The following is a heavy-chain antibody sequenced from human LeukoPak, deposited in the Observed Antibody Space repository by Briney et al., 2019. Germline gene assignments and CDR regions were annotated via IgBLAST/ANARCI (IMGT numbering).Heavy chain of an antibody. J-gene: IGHJ1*01. Sequence: PGGSLRLSCIASGFTFSDYSMNWVRQAPGKGLEWVSSISRRSRHVYYAGSVKGRFTISRDNAKNSLYLQMNSLRAEDMAVYFCVRDLMGSGATTAYLHHWGQGTLVTVSS. CDR3: VRDLMGSGATTAYLHH. D-gene: IGHD4/OR15-4a*01. CDR1: GFTFSDYS. V-gene: IGHV3-21*01. CDR2: ISRRSRHV.